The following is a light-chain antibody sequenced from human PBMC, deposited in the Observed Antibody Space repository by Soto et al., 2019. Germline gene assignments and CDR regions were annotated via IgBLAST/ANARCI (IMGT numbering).Light chain of an antibody. CDR2: GAY. V-gene: IGKV3-20*01. J-gene: IGKJ3*01. CDR1: QSVSSSY. Sequence: EIVLTQSPGTLSLSPGERATRSCRASQSVSSSYLAWYQQIPGQAPRLLIYGAYSRAADIPDRFSGSGSGTDFTLTISRLEPEDFAVYFCQQYGSSPITFGPGTKVDIK. CDR3: QQYGSSPIT.